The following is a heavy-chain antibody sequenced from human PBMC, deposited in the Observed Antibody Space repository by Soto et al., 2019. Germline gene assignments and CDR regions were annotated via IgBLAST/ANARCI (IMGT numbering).Heavy chain of an antibody. Sequence: QVQLVESGGGVVQPGRSLRLSCAASGFTFSSYGMHWVRQAPGKGLEWVAVISYDGSNKYYADSVKGRFTISRDNSKNXLXLQMNSLRAEDTAVYYCAKGSYYDILTGYGDDAFDIWGQGTMVTVSS. CDR2: ISYDGSNK. V-gene: IGHV3-30*18. CDR3: AKGSYYDILTGYGDDAFDI. CDR1: GFTFSSYG. J-gene: IGHJ3*02. D-gene: IGHD3-9*01.